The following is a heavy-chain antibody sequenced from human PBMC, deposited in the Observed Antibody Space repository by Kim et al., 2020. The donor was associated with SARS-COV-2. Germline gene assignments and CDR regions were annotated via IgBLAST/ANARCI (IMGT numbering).Heavy chain of an antibody. CDR1: GGSISSYY. CDR2: IYYSGST. Sequence: SETLSLTCTVSGGSISSYYWSWIRQPPGKGLEWIGYIYYSGSTNYNPSLKSRVTISVDTSKNQFSLKLSSVTAADTAVYYCARSRGWYYFDYWGQGTLVT. V-gene: IGHV4-59*13. CDR3: ARSRGWYYFDY. D-gene: IGHD6-19*01. J-gene: IGHJ4*02.